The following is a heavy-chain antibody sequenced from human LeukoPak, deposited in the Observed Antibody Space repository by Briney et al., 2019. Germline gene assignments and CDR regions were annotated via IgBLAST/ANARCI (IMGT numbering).Heavy chain of an antibody. CDR2: IYHSGST. V-gene: IGHV4-30-2*01. D-gene: IGHD5-12*01. CDR1: GGSISSGGYY. J-gene: IGHJ4*02. CDR3: ARSGYSGYDWNY. Sequence: SQTLSLTCTVSGGSISSGGYYWSCIRQPPGKGLEWIGYIYHSGSTYYNPSLKSRVTISVDRSKNQFSLKLSSVAAADTAVYYCARSGYSGYDWNYWGQGTLVTVSS.